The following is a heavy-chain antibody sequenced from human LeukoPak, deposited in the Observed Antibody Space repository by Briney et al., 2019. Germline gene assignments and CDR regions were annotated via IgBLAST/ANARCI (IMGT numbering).Heavy chain of an antibody. CDR3: ARDRRYCSGGSCYLDPYFDY. CDR2: IYYSGST. J-gene: IGHJ4*02. CDR1: GGSISSYY. V-gene: IGHV4-59*01. Sequence: SETLSLTCTVSGGSISSYYWSWIRQPPGKGLEWLGYIYYSGSTNYNPSLKSRVTISVDTSKNQFSLKLSSVTAADTAVYYCARDRRYCSGGSCYLDPYFDYWGQGTLVTVSS. D-gene: IGHD2-15*01.